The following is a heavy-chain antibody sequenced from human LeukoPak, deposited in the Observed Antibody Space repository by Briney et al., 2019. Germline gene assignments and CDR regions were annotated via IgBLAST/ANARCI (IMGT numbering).Heavy chain of an antibody. Sequence: GGSLRLSCAASGFTFSSYSMNWVRQAPGKGLEWVSYISSSSSTIYYADSVKGRFTISRDNAKNSRYLQMNSLRDEDTAVYYCARDDNRFLEWLSSYYYCGMDVWGQGTTVTVSS. J-gene: IGHJ6*02. V-gene: IGHV3-48*02. CDR2: ISSSSSTI. CDR3: ARDDNRFLEWLSSYYYCGMDV. D-gene: IGHD3-3*01. CDR1: GFTFSSYS.